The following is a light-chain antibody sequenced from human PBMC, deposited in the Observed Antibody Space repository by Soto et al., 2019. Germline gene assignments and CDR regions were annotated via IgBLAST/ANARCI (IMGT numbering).Light chain of an antibody. Sequence: EVVLTQSPATLSVSPGERATLSCRASQSISSNLSWFQQKPGQAPRLLIFGASNRATGIPARFSGSGSGTDFTLTISSLEPEDAAVYYCQQRRNWPSITFGQGTLLEI. J-gene: IGKJ5*01. CDR1: QSISSN. CDR3: QQRRNWPSIT. V-gene: IGKV3-11*01. CDR2: GAS.